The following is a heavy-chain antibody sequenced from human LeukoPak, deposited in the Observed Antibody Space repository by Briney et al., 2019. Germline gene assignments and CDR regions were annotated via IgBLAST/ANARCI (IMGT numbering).Heavy chain of an antibody. Sequence: ASVKVSCKASGYTFTGYYMHWVRQAPGQGLEWMGWINPNSGGTNYAQKFQGRVTMTRDTSISTAYMELSRLRSDDTAVYYCARELITMVRGVIINNWFDPWGQGTLVTVSS. CDR2: INPNSGGT. CDR3: ARELITMVRGVIINNWFDP. D-gene: IGHD3-10*01. J-gene: IGHJ5*02. V-gene: IGHV1-2*02. CDR1: GYTFTGYY.